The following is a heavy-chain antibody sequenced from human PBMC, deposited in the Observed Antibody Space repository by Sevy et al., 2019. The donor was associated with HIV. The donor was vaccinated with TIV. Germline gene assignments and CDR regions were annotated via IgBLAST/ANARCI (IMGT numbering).Heavy chain of an antibody. CDR2: IWYDGSNK. J-gene: IGHJ4*02. V-gene: IGHV3-33*01. D-gene: IGHD2-2*02. CDR3: ARDHAPSVVPAAIVSYYFDY. CDR1: GFTFSSYG. Sequence: GGSLRLSCAASGFTFSSYGMHWVRQAPGKGLEWVAVIWYDGSNKYYADSVKGRFTISRDNSKNTLYLQMNSLRAEDMAVYYCARDHAPSVVPAAIVSYYFDYWGQGTLVTVSS.